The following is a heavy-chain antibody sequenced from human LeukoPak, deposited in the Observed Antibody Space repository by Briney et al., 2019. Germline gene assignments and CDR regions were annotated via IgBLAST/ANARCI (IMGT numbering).Heavy chain of an antibody. J-gene: IGHJ5*02. CDR1: GYTFTSYY. CDR2: INPSGGST. CDR3: ARALELLNWFDP. V-gene: IGHV1-46*01. Sequence: ASVKVSCKASGYTFTSYYMHWVRQAPGQGLEWMGIINPSGGSTSYAQKFRGRVTMTRDTSTSTVYMELSSLRSEDTAVYYCARALELLNWFDPWGQGTLVTVSS. D-gene: IGHD1-7*01.